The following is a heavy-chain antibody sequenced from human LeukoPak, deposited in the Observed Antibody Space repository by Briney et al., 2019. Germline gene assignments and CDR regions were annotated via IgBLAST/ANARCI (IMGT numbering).Heavy chain of an antibody. CDR3: ARGVGVSGMKTYFDY. D-gene: IGHD2-15*01. J-gene: IGHJ4*02. V-gene: IGHV3-21*01. CDR2: ISSSSSYI. Sequence: GESLRLSCAASGFTFSSYSMNWVRQAPGQGLEWVSSISSSSSYIYYADSVKGRFTISRDNARNSLYLQMNSLRAEDTAVYYCARGVGVSGMKTYFDYWGQGTLVTVSS. CDR1: GFTFSSYS.